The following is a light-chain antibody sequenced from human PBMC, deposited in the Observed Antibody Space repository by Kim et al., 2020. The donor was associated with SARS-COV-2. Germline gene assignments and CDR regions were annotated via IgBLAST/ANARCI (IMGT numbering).Light chain of an antibody. CDR1: KLGDKY. V-gene: IGLV3-1*01. J-gene: IGLJ2*01. CDR2: QDS. CDR3: QAWDSSTVV. Sequence: SYDLTQPPSVSVSPGKTASITCSGDKLGDKYACWYQQKPGQYPVLVIYQDSKRPSGINERFSGSNSGNTATLTISGTQAMDEADYYCQAWDSSTVVFVGG.